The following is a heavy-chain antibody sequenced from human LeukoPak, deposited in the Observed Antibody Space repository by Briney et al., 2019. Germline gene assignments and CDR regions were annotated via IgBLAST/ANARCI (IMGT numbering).Heavy chain of an antibody. CDR1: GYTFTNYY. V-gene: IGHV1-46*01. J-gene: IGHJ3*02. Sequence: ASVKVSCKASGYTFTNYYMHWVRQAPGQGLEWMGIINPSGGSTSYAQKFQGRVTMTRDTSTSTVYMELSSLRSEDTAVYYCARENRYFDWSRAFDIWGQGTMVTVSS. D-gene: IGHD3-9*01. CDR2: INPSGGST. CDR3: ARENRYFDWSRAFDI.